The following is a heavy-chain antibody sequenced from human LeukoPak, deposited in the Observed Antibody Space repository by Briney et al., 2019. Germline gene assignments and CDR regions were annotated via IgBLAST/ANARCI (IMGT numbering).Heavy chain of an antibody. CDR2: ISAYNGNT. CDR3: ARVATGTTSYYYYYMDV. CDR1: GYTFTSYG. V-gene: IGHV1-18*01. J-gene: IGHJ6*03. D-gene: IGHD1-1*01. Sequence: ALVKVSCKASGYTFTSYGISWVRQAPGQGLEWMGWISAYNGNTNYAQKLQGRVTMTTDTSTSTAYMELRSLRSDDTAVYYCARVATGTTSYYYYYMDVWGKGTTVTVSS.